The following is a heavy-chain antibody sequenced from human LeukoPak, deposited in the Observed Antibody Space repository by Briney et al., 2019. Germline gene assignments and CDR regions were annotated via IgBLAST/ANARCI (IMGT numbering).Heavy chain of an antibody. CDR1: GGSITGDSFY. D-gene: IGHD5-24*01. J-gene: IGHJ4*02. V-gene: IGHV4-61*02. CDR2: VYTTGST. Sequence: SETLSLTCTVSGGSITGDSFYWSWIRQPDGKGLEWIGRVYTTGSTSYNPSLMSRVTVSVDTSNNYFSLNLNSVTSADTAVYYCARARDGLNAFDYWGQGTLVTVSS. CDR3: ARARDGLNAFDY.